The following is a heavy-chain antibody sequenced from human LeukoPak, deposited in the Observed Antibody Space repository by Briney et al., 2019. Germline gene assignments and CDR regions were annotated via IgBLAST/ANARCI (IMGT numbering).Heavy chain of an antibody. J-gene: IGHJ6*02. CDR1: GFTFSSFS. CDR3: ARVPQNDYYYGMDV. CDR2: TSSSSAYT. V-gene: IGHV3-21*01. Sequence: PGGSLRLSCAAFGFTFSSFSMIWVRQAPGKGLEWVSSTSSSSAYTFYAESGKGRFTISRDNAKNSLYVQMNSLRDEDTAVYYCARVPQNDYYYGMDVWGQGTTATVSS.